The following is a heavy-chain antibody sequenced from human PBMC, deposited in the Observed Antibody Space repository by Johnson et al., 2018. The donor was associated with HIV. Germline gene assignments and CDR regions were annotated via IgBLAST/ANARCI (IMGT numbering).Heavy chain of an antibody. Sequence: VQLVESGGGLVQPGGSLKLSCAASGFTFSGSAMHWVRQASGKGLEWVGRIRSKANSYATAYAASVKGRFTISRDDSKNTAYLQMNSLKTEDTAVYYCTSYFSYSSSWYSGVNAFDIWGQGTIVTVSS. D-gene: IGHD6-13*01. CDR3: TSYFSYSSSWYSGVNAFDI. J-gene: IGHJ3*02. CDR1: GFTFSGSA. CDR2: IRSKANSYAT. V-gene: IGHV3-73*01.